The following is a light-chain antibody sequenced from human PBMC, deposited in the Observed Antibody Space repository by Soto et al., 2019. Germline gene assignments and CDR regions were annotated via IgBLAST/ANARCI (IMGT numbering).Light chain of an antibody. J-gene: IGLJ3*02. Sequence: QSVLTQPASVSGSPGQSITISCTGVSSDVGNYNLVSWYQQHPGTAPRLMIYEGSQRPSGVSDRFSGSKSGNTASLTISGLQAEDEADYYCCSYAGSRTNWVFGKGTKLTVL. CDR3: CSYAGSRTNWV. CDR1: SSDVGNYNL. CDR2: EGS. V-gene: IGLV2-23*01.